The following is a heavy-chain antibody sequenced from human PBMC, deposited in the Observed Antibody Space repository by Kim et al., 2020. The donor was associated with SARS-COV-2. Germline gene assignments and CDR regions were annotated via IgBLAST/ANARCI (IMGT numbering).Heavy chain of an antibody. CDR3: ARDLTVTTAGDYYYGMDV. CDR1: GYTFTSYY. V-gene: IGHV1-46*01. J-gene: IGHJ6*02. Sequence: ASVKVSCKASGYTFTSYYMHWVRQAPGQGLEWMGIINPSGGSTSYAQKFQGRVTMTRDTSTSTDYMELSSLRSEDTAVYYCARDLTVTTAGDYYYGMDVWGQGTTVTVSS. CDR2: INPSGGST. D-gene: IGHD4-17*01.